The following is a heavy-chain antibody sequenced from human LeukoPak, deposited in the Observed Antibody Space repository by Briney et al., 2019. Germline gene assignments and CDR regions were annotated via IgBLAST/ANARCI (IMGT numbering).Heavy chain of an antibody. J-gene: IGHJ4*02. CDR2: INPNSGDT. V-gene: IGHV1-2*06. D-gene: IGHD6-19*01. Sequence: ASVKVSCKVSGYTFTGYYIHWVRQAPGQGLEWMGRINPNSGDTDYAQKFQGRVTMTRDTSISTVYMELSRLRSDDTAVYYCARSGGWYLDYWGQGTLVTVSP. CDR3: ARSGGWYLDY. CDR1: GYTFTGYY.